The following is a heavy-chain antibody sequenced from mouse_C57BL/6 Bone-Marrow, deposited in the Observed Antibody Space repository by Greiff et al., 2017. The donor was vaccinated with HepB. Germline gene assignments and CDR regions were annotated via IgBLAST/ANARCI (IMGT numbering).Heavy chain of an antibody. CDR2: IWRGGST. D-gene: IGHD1-1*01. V-gene: IGHV2-5*01. CDR1: GFSLTSYG. Sequence: QVQLQQSGPGLVQPSQSLSITCTVSGFSLTSYGVHWVRQSPGKGLEWLGVIWRGGSTDYNAAFMSRLSITKDNSKSQVFFKMKSLQADDTAIYYCAISPYYYGSSPFAYWGQGTLVTVSA. J-gene: IGHJ3*01. CDR3: AISPYYYGSSPFAY.